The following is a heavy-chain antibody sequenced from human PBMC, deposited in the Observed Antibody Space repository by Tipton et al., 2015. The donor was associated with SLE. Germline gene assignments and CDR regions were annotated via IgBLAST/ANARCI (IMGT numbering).Heavy chain of an antibody. D-gene: IGHD2-2*01. CDR3: VRDCDSTSCYGY. CDR2: IFTSGSI. CDR1: GGSISSYY. Sequence: TLSLTCTVSGGSISSYYWSWIRQPAGKGLEWIGRIFTSGSINYNPSLKSPVTMSVATSKIQFSLRLSSVTAADTAVYYCVRDCDSTSCYGYWGQGALVTVAS. V-gene: IGHV4-4*07. J-gene: IGHJ4*02.